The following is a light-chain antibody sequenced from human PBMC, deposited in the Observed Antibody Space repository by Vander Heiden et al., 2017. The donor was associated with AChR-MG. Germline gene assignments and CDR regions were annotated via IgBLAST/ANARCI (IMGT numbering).Light chain of an antibody. CDR3: QSADSSYTSVV. Sequence: SYELTQPPSVSVSPGQTARITCSTDAVPKQHAYWYQQKPGQAPLLVIYKDSGRPSGIPERFSGSISGATVTLTISGVQADDEADYYCQSADSSYTSVVFGGGTKLTVL. V-gene: IGLV3-25*03. J-gene: IGLJ2*01. CDR1: AVPKQH. CDR2: KDS.